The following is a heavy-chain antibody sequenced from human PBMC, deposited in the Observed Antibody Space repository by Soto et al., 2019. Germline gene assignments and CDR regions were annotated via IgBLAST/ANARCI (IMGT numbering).Heavy chain of an antibody. CDR3: ARPYYGGNTVLGC. CDR1: GLNFSTYW. Sequence: TAGSLRLSCAASGLNFSTYWLSWVRRPPGKGLEWMNHIKQDGSDMYYVDSVKGRFTISRDNAHISLFLQINSLGVEYMAVYYCARPYYGGNTVLGCWGQGTQAT. J-gene: IGHJ4*02. CDR2: IKQDGSDM. D-gene: IGHD4-17*01. V-gene: IGHV3-7*04.